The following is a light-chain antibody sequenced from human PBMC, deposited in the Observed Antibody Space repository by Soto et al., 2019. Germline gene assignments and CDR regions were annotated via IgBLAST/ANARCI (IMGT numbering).Light chain of an antibody. J-gene: IGKJ4*01. CDR2: TTS. CDR3: LQASSFPLT. Sequence: DIQMTQSPSSVSASVGDRVTITCRASQSINIWLAWYQQKPGKAPRLLIYTTSKLQSAVPSRFSGRGFGTDFTLPISSLQPEDFATYYCLQASSFPLTFGGGTKVDIK. CDR1: QSINIW. V-gene: IGKV1D-12*01.